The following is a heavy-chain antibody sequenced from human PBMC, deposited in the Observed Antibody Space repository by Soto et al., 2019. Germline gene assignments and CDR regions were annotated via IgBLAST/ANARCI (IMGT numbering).Heavy chain of an antibody. CDR3: GTVNSGRYYPDYYLDN. J-gene: IGHJ4*02. CDR2: IYYSGST. D-gene: IGHD1-26*01. CDR1: GGSISSGDYY. Sequence: SETLSLTCTVSGGSISSGDYYWSWIRQPPGKGLEWIGYIYYSGSTYYNPSLKSRVTISVDTSKNQFSLKLSSVTAADTAVYYCGTVNSGRYYPDYYLDNWGQGTLVTVSS. V-gene: IGHV4-30-4*01.